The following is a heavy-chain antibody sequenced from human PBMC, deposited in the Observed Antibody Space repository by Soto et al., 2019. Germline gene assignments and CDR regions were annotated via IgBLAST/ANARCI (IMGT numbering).Heavy chain of an antibody. V-gene: IGHV1-69*01. CDR3: ASPRGTGYCTNGVCENNWFDT. D-gene: IGHD2-8*01. J-gene: IGHJ5*02. CDR1: GGTFSSYA. Sequence: QVQLVQSGAEVKKPGSSVKVSCKASGGTFSSYAISWVRQAPGQGLEWMGGIIPIFGTANYAQKFQGRVTITADESTSTAYMELSSLRSEDTAVYYCASPRGTGYCTNGVCENNWFDTWGQGTLVTVSS. CDR2: IIPIFGTA.